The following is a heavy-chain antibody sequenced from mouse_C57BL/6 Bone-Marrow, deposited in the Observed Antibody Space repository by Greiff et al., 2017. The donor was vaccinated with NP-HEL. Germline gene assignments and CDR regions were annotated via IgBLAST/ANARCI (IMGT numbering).Heavy chain of an antibody. CDR3: ARGITTVPLFDY. J-gene: IGHJ2*01. D-gene: IGHD1-1*01. Sequence: QVQLQQPGAELVKPGASVKRSCKASGYTFTSYWRRWVKQRPGRGLEWIGEIDPSDSYTNYKQKFKGKATLPVDTSSSTAYMQLSSLTSEDSAVYYCARGITTVPLFDYWGQGTTLTVSS. CDR2: IDPSDSYT. V-gene: IGHV1-50*01. CDR1: GYTFTSYW.